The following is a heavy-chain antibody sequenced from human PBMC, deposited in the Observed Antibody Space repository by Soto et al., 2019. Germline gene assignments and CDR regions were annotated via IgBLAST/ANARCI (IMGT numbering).Heavy chain of an antibody. D-gene: IGHD6-13*01. CDR2: INHSGST. Sequence: SETLSLTCAVYGGSFSGYYWSWIRQPPGKGLEWIGEINHSGSTNDNPSLKSRVTISVDTSKNQFSLKLSSVTAADTAVYYCARGRIAAAGTWGTYYYYGMDVWGQGTTVTVSS. CDR1: GGSFSGYY. V-gene: IGHV4-34*01. J-gene: IGHJ6*02. CDR3: ARGRIAAAGTWGTYYYYGMDV.